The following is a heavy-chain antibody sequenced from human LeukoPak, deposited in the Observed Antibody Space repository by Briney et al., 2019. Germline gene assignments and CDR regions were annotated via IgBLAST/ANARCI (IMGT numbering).Heavy chain of an antibody. J-gene: IGHJ6*03. CDR1: GYTFTSYY. CDR3: ARDSLLDLHGYYYMDV. D-gene: IGHD3-9*01. V-gene: IGHV1-2*02. Sequence: ASVKVSCKASGYTFTSYYMHWVRQAPGQGLEWMGWINPNSGGTNYAQKFQGRVTMTRDTSISTAYMELSRLRSDDTAVYYCARDSLLDLHGYYYMDVWGKGTTVTVSS. CDR2: INPNSGGT.